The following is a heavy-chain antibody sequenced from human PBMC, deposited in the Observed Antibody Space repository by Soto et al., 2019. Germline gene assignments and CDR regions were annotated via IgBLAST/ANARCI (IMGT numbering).Heavy chain of an antibody. V-gene: IGHV3-48*01. D-gene: IGHD4-17*01. CDR2: ITSSSDTI. J-gene: IGHJ4*02. Sequence: EVQLVESGGGLVQPGGSLRLSCAASGFIFSSYSMNWVRQAPGKGLEWVSYITSSSDTIYYADSVKGRFTISRDNAKNXLYLQMNSLRAEDTAVYYCARDGSPTVTTKYYFDSWGQGTLVTVSS. CDR1: GFIFSSYS. CDR3: ARDGSPTVTTKYYFDS.